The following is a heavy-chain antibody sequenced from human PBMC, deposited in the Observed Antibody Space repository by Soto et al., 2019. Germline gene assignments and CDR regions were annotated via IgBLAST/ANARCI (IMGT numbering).Heavy chain of an antibody. CDR1: GFSFSTFG. V-gene: IGHV3-30*18. CDR3: AKEIPVAGDLDY. D-gene: IGHD6-19*01. CDR2: ISSDGQTK. J-gene: IGHJ4*01. Sequence: QVRLVESGGGVGQPGRSLRLSCVASGFSFSTFGIHWVRQAPGKGLEWVGVISSDGQTKYYADSVKGRFTISRDNSKNTLYLQMDSLRPEDTAVYYCAKEIPVAGDLDYWGHGTLVTVSS.